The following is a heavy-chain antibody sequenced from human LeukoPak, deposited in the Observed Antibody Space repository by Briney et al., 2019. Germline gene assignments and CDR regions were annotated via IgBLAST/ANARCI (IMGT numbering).Heavy chain of an antibody. Sequence: RTGGSLRLSCAASGFTFSRYAMNWVRQTPGKGLEWVSWIGSSGTTIYYADSVQGRFTISRDNAKNSLYLQMNSLRAEDTAIYYCARDRGMDVWGQETTVTVSS. CDR3: ARDRGMDV. CDR2: IGSSGTTI. J-gene: IGHJ6*02. CDR1: GFTFSRYA. V-gene: IGHV3-48*03.